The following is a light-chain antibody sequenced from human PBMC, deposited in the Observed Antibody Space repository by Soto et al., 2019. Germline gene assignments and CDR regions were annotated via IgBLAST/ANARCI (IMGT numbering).Light chain of an antibody. Sequence: QSALTQPHSVSGSPGQSVTISCTGTSSDVGAYNYVSWYQQRPGKAPKLMIYDVSKRPSGVPDRFSGSNSGNTASLTISGLQAEDEADYSCCSYAGSYTFGVFGTGGKV. V-gene: IGLV2-11*01. CDR3: CSYAGSYTFGV. J-gene: IGLJ1*01. CDR2: DVS. CDR1: SSDVGAYNY.